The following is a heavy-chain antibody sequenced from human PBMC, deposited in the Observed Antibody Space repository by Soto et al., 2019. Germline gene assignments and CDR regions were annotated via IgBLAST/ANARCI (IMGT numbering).Heavy chain of an antibody. J-gene: IGHJ1*01. CDR2: IIPNFGNA. CDR1: GDTFSSYT. D-gene: IGHD2-2*01. V-gene: IGHV1-69*02. Sequence: QVQLVQSGAEVKKPGSSVKFSCKASGDTFSSYTISWVRQAPGQGLEWLGRIIPNFGNANYAQKFQGRVTITRNNSTSTDYMELSRLRSEDTAVYYCARPTGGCSSIRCYEGVDFQPWGQGTLVTVSS. CDR3: ARPTGGCSSIRCYEGVDFQP.